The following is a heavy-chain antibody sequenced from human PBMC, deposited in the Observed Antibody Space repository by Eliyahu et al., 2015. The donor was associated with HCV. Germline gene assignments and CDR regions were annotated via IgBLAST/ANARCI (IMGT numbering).Heavy chain of an antibody. V-gene: IGHV3-30*18. CDR1: GFTFSSXG. Sequence: QVQLVESGGGVVQPGRSLRLSCAASGFTFSSXGMHWVRQAPGKGLEWVAXISYDATNKYYADSVKGRFTISRDSSKNTLYLQMSSLRAEDTAVYYCAKSLKREAYYYYGMDVWGQGTTVTVSS. D-gene: IGHD2-21*01. CDR2: ISYDATNK. CDR3: AKSLKREAYYYYGMDV. J-gene: IGHJ6*02.